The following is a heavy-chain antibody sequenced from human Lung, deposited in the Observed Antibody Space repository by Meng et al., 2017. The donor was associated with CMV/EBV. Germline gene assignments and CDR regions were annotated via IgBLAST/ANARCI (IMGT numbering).Heavy chain of an antibody. D-gene: IGHD3-16*01. CDR1: GHSFTTYA. CDR2: IYAGSGDP. CDR3: ASDVIGGQNY. Sequence: VSCKASGHSFTTYALHWVRQAPGQSLEWMGRIYAGSGDPKYSPRFQGRLTFTRDTSVNTVYMDLSSLTSEDTAVYYCASDVIGGQNYWGQGTLVTVSS. V-gene: IGHV1-3*01. J-gene: IGHJ4*02.